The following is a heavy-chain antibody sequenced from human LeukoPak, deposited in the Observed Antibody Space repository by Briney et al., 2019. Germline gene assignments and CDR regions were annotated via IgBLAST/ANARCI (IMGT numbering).Heavy chain of an antibody. Sequence: GESLKISCKGSGYSLTSNWIGWVRQMPGKGLEWMGIIYPGDSDTRYSPSFEGQVTISADKSISAAYLQWSSLKASDTAMYYCARQRGYYDAFDIWGQGTMVTVSS. CDR3: ARQRGYYDAFDI. V-gene: IGHV5-51*01. J-gene: IGHJ3*02. CDR1: GYSLTSNW. D-gene: IGHD1-26*01. CDR2: IYPGDSDT.